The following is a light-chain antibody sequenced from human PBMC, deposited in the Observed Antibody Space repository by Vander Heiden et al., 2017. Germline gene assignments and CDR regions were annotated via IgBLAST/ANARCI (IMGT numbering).Light chain of an antibody. CDR2: GAS. Sequence: DIQMTQSPSSLSASVGDRVTFTCRASQGINTFLGWFQQKPGKAPKSLIYGASTLQSGVPSRFSGSGSGTYFTLSISSLQPEDFATYYCQQYDTFPITFGQGTRLEIK. V-gene: IGKV1-16*01. CDR1: QGINTF. J-gene: IGKJ5*01. CDR3: QQYDTFPIT.